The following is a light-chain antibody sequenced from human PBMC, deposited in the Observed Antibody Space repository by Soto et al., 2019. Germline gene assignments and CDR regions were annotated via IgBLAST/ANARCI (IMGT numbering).Light chain of an antibody. J-gene: IGLJ1*01. CDR3: GSYTSRITPYV. CDR2: EVS. Sequence: SVLTQPASVSGSPGQSITISCTGTSSDVGGYNSVSWYQQHPGKVPKLMIYEVSNRPSGVSNRFSGSKSGNTASLTISGLQAEDEADYYCGSYTSRITPYVFGTGTKVTVL. CDR1: SSDVGGYNS. V-gene: IGLV2-14*01.